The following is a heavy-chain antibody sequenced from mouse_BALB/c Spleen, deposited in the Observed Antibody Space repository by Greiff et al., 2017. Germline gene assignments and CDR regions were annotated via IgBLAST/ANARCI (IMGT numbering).Heavy chain of an antibody. Sequence: QVHVKQSGPGLVQPSQSLSITCTVSGFSLTSYGVHWVRQSPGKGLEWLGVIWSGGSTDYNAAFISRLSISKDNSKSQVFFKMNSLQANDTAIYYCARRGLRRNYYALSYWGQGTSVAVSS. V-gene: IGHV2-2*02. CDR3: ARRGLRRNYYALSY. CDR2: IWSGGST. CDR1: GFSLTSYG. D-gene: IGHD2-4*01. J-gene: IGHJ4*01.